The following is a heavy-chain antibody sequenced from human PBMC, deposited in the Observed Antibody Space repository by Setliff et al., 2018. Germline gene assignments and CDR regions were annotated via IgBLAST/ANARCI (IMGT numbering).Heavy chain of an antibody. V-gene: IGHV3-49*04. J-gene: IGHJ6*02. Sequence: GSLRLSCTASGFTFGDYAMSWVRQAPGKGLEWVGLISSKAYGGTTEYAASVKGRFTISRDDSKSIAYLQMNSLKTEDTAVYYCTRVGRQLVYYYYGMDVWGQGTTVTVS. CDR2: ISSKAYGGTT. D-gene: IGHD6-13*01. CDR1: GFTFGDYA. CDR3: TRVGRQLVYYYYGMDV.